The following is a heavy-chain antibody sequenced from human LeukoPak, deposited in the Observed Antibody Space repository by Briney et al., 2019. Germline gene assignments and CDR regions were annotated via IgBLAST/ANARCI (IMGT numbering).Heavy chain of an antibody. Sequence: GGSLRLSCAASGFTFSSYAKSWVRQAPGKGLEWVAAISGSGGSTYYADSVKGRFTISSDNSKNTLYLQMNSLRAEDTAVYYCAKDPNPPYCSSTSCYPPWGQGTLVTVSS. V-gene: IGHV3-23*01. D-gene: IGHD2-2*01. J-gene: IGHJ5*02. CDR2: ISGSGGST. CDR1: GFTFSSYA. CDR3: AKDPNPPYCSSTSCYPP.